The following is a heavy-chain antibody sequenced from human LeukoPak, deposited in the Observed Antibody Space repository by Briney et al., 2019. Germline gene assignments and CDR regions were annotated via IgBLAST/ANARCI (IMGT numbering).Heavy chain of an antibody. Sequence: GGSLRPSCAASGFTFSSYEMNWVRQAPGKGLEWVSYISSSGSTIYYADSVKGRFTISRDNAKNSLYLQMNSLRAEDTAVYYCARGDPENYYYYYMDVWGKGTTVTVSS. CDR1: GFTFSSYE. CDR3: ARGDPENYYYYYMDV. D-gene: IGHD2-21*02. J-gene: IGHJ6*03. V-gene: IGHV3-48*03. CDR2: ISSSGSTI.